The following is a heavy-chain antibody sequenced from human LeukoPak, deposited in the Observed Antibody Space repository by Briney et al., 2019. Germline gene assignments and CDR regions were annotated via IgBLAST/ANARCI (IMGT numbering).Heavy chain of an antibody. CDR2: INPNSGGT. Sequence: ASVKVSCKASGYTFTGYYMHWVRQAPGQGLEWMGRINPNSGGTNYAQKFQGRVTMTRDTSISTAYMELSRLRSDDTAVYYCARGDXSSTSCYNIDYWGQGTLVTVSS. CDR3: ARGDXSSTSCYNIDY. J-gene: IGHJ4*02. D-gene: IGHD2-2*02. V-gene: IGHV1-2*06. CDR1: GYTFTGYY.